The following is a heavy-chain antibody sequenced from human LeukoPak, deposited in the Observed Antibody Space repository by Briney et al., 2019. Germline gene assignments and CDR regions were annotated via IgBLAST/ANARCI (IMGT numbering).Heavy chain of an antibody. CDR2: IIPIFGTA. J-gene: IGHJ6*03. Sequence: ASVKVSCKASGGTFSSYAISWVRQAPGQGLEWMGGIIPIFGTANYAQKFQGRVTITADESTSTAYMELSSLRSEDTAVYYCASGPPWYEDDDYYYYMDVWGKGTTVTVSS. CDR3: ASGPPWYEDDDYYYYMDV. D-gene: IGHD6-13*01. V-gene: IGHV1-69*13. CDR1: GGTFSSYA.